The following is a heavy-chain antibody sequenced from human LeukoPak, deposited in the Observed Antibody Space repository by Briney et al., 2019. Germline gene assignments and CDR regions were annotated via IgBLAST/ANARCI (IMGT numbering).Heavy chain of an antibody. J-gene: IGHJ6*03. Sequence: PGGSLRLSYAASGFTFSSYGMHWVRQAPGKGLEWVAFIRHDGSNKYYADSVKGRFTISRDNSKNTLYLQMNSLRAEDTAVYYCAKGSKLLVFTRDHYIAVWGKGTSVTISS. CDR1: GFTFSSYG. CDR2: IRHDGSNK. CDR3: AKGSKLLVFTRDHYIAV. V-gene: IGHV3-30*02. D-gene: IGHD3-9*01.